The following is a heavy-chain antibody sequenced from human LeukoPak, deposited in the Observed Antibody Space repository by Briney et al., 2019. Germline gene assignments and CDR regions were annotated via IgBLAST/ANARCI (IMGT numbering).Heavy chain of an antibody. CDR1: GFTFNSYT. CDR3: VRDGQGSTPLDY. Sequence: GGSLRLSCAASGFTFNSYTIHWVRQAPGKGLEWVALISYDGSYKYYADSVKGRFTISRDNSKNTLYLQMNSLRAEDTAVYFCVRDGQGSTPLDYWGQGTLVTVSS. D-gene: IGHD1-26*01. V-gene: IGHV3-30*04. CDR2: ISYDGSYK. J-gene: IGHJ4*02.